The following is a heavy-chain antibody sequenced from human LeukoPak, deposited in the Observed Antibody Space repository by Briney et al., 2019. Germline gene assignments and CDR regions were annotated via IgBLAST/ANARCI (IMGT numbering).Heavy chain of an antibody. CDR2: ISTSSSYI. CDR3: AELGITMIGGV. J-gene: IGHJ6*04. Sequence: GGSLRLSCAASGFTFSFYTMSWVRQAPGKGLEWVSSISTSSSYIYYADSLKGRFTISRDNDKNSLSLQMNSLRAEDTAVYYCAELGITMIGGVWGKGTTVTISS. V-gene: IGHV3-21*01. D-gene: IGHD3-10*02. CDR1: GFTFSFYT.